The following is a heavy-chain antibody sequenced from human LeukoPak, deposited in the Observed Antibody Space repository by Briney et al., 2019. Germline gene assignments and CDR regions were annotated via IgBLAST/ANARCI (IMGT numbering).Heavy chain of an antibody. Sequence: PSETLSLTCAVSGYSISSGYYWGWIRQPPGKGLEWIASIFHSGSTYYNPSLKSRVTISVDTSKNQFSLKLSSVTAADTAVYYCARDPVGDYGDYWGQGTLVTVSS. CDR1: GYSISSGYY. J-gene: IGHJ4*02. CDR2: IFHSGST. D-gene: IGHD4-17*01. CDR3: ARDPVGDYGDY. V-gene: IGHV4-38-2*02.